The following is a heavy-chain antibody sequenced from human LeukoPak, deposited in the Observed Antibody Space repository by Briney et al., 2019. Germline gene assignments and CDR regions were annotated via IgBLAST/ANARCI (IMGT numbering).Heavy chain of an antibody. J-gene: IGHJ4*02. Sequence: PGGSLRLSCVASGFTFDDYAMHWVRQAPGKGLEWVSGISWNSGSIGYADSVKGRFTISRDNAKNSLYLQMNSLRAEDTALYYCAKAVAAHPSYYFDYWGQGTLVTVSS. CDR3: AKAVAAHPSYYFDY. D-gene: IGHD6-6*01. V-gene: IGHV3-9*01. CDR1: GFTFDDYA. CDR2: ISWNSGSI.